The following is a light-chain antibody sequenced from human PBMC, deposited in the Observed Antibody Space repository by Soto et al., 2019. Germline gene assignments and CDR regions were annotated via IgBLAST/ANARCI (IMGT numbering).Light chain of an antibody. J-gene: IGLJ1*01. CDR3: SSYTSSSTLCV. CDR1: SSDVGGYNY. CDR2: DVS. V-gene: IGLV2-14*01. Sequence: QPASVSGSPGQSITISCTGTSSDVGGYNYVSWYQQHPGKAPKLMIYDVSNRPSGVSNRFSGSKSGNTASLTISGLQAEDEADYYCSSYTSSSTLCVFGTGTKLTVL.